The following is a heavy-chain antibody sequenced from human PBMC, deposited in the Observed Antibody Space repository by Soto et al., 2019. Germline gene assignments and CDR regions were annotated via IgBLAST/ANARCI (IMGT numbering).Heavy chain of an antibody. Sequence: SETLSLTCTVSGGSISSGGYYWSWIRQHPGKGLEWIGYIYYSGSTYYNPSLKSRVTISVDTSKNQFSLKLSSVTAADTAVYYCARASLTYYYDSSGYYYYYYYMDVWGKGTTVTVSS. CDR1: GGSISSGGYY. CDR2: IYYSGST. J-gene: IGHJ6*03. CDR3: ARASLTYYYDSSGYYYYYYYMDV. D-gene: IGHD3-22*01. V-gene: IGHV4-31*03.